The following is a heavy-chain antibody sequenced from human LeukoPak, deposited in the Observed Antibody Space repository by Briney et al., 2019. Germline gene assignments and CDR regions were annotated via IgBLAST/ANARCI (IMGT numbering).Heavy chain of an antibody. J-gene: IGHJ6*03. Sequence: GGSLRLSCAASGFTFSSYAMHWVRQAPGKGLEWVAVISYDGSNKYYADSVKGRFTISRDNSKNTLYLQMNSLRAEDTAVYYCGRAGSSGWYDYYYYMDVWGKGTTVTVSS. D-gene: IGHD6-19*01. CDR1: GFTFSSYA. CDR3: GRAGSSGWYDYYYYMDV. CDR2: ISYDGSNK. V-gene: IGHV3-30*01.